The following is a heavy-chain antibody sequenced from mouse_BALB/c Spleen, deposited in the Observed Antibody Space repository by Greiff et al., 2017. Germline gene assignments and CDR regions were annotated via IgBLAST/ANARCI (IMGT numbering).Heavy chain of an antibody. D-gene: IGHD1-2*01. V-gene: IGHV2-6-4*01. CDR3: ARSSHYYGDDFDY. CDR2: IWGGGST. Sequence: VKLLESGPGLVAPSQSLSITCTVSGFSLSSYSVHWVRQPPGKGLEWLGMIWGGGSTDYNSALKSRLSISKNNSKSQVFLKMNSLQTDDTAMYYCARSSHYYGDDFDYWGQGTTLTVSA. J-gene: IGHJ2*01. CDR1: GFSLSSYS.